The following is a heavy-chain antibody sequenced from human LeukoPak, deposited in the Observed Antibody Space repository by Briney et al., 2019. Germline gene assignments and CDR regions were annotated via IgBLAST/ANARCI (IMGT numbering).Heavy chain of an antibody. CDR1: GFTVSSKY. D-gene: IGHD6-13*01. CDR3: ATRIAATGRYYSDF. Sequence: PGGSLRVSCAASGFTVSSKYMSWVRQAPGKGLECVSSIHGDGTRYYADSVKGRFSITRDNSKNTLYLHMNSLRAEDTAVYHCATRIAATGRYYSDFWGQGTLVTVSS. J-gene: IGHJ4*02. V-gene: IGHV3-53*01. CDR2: IHGDGTR.